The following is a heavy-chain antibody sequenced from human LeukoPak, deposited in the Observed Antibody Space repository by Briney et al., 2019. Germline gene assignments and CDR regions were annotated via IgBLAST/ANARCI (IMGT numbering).Heavy chain of an antibody. CDR3: ARDLGYDFWSGYPYGMDV. CDR2: IYYSGST. D-gene: IGHD3-3*01. V-gene: IGHV4-61*08. CDR1: GGSISSGGYY. J-gene: IGHJ6*02. Sequence: PSETLSLTCTVSGGSISSGGYYWSWIRQHPGKGLEWIGYIYYSGSTNYNPSLKSRVTISVDTSKNQFSLKLSSVTAADTAVYYCARDLGYDFWSGYPYGMDVWGQGTTVTVSS.